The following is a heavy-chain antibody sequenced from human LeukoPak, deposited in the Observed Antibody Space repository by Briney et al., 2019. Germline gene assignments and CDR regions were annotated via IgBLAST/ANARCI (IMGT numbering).Heavy chain of an antibody. Sequence: GSLRLSCAASGFTFSSYEMNWVRQAPGTGLEWVSYISSSGSTIYYADSVTGRFTLSRDNAQNSLYLQMNSLRAEDTAVYYCAGYSSSWYFSNPDYWGQGTLVTVSS. J-gene: IGHJ4*02. CDR2: ISSSGSTI. V-gene: IGHV3-48*03. CDR3: AGYSSSWYFSNPDY. D-gene: IGHD6-13*01. CDR1: GFTFSSYE.